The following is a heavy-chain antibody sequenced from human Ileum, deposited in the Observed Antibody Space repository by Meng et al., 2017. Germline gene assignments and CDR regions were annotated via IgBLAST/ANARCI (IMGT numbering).Heavy chain of an antibody. CDR3: ARETYYDSSGYYLHFGY. CDR1: GYTITGYY. CDR2: INPNSGGT. J-gene: IGHJ4*02. Sequence: SVNVSCKASGYTITGYYMHWVRQAPGQGLEWMGRINPNSGGTNYAQKFQGRVTITRDTSISTAYMELSRLRSDDTAVYYCARETYYDSSGYYLHFGYWGQGTLVTVSS. D-gene: IGHD3-22*01. V-gene: IGHV1-2*06.